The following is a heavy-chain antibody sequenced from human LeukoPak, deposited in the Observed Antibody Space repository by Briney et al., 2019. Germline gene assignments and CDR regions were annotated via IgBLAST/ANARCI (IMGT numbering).Heavy chain of an antibody. CDR3: ARDRETYYDFWSGENWFDP. V-gene: IGHV3-30-3*01. D-gene: IGHD3-3*01. CDR1: GFTFSSYA. CDR2: ISYDGGNK. Sequence: GGSLRLSCAASGFTFSSYAMHWVRQAPGKGLEWVAVISYDGGNKYYADSVKGRFTISRDNSKNTLYLQMNSLRAEDTAVYYCARDRETYYDFWSGENWFDPWGQGTLVTVSS. J-gene: IGHJ5*02.